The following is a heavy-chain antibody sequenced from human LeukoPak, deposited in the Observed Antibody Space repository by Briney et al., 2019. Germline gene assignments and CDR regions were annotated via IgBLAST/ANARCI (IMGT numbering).Heavy chain of an antibody. D-gene: IGHD3-9*01. J-gene: IGHJ6*03. Sequence: SVKVSCKASGGTFSSYAISWVRQAPGQGLEWMGGIIPIFGTSNYAQKFQGRVTITTDESTSTAYMELSSLRSEDTAVYYCARGLTGYYNYYYYCMDVWGKGTTVTVSS. CDR3: ARGLTGYYNYYYYCMDV. CDR1: GGTFSSYA. CDR2: IIPIFGTS. V-gene: IGHV1-69*05.